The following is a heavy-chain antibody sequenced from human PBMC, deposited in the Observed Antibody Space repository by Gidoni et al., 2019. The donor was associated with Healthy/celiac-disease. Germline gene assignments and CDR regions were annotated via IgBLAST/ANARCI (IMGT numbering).Heavy chain of an antibody. CDR3: ARDRGEMATIGGAGAHYYYYGMDV. V-gene: IGHV3-21*01. CDR1: GFTFSSYS. Sequence: EVQLVESGGGLVKPGGSLRLSCAASGFTFSSYSLNWVRQAPGKGLEWVSSISSSSSYIYYADSVKGRFTISRDNAKNSLYLQMNSLRAEDTAVYYCARDRGEMATIGGAGAHYYYYGMDVWGQGTTVTVSS. CDR2: ISSSSSYI. J-gene: IGHJ6*02. D-gene: IGHD5-12*01.